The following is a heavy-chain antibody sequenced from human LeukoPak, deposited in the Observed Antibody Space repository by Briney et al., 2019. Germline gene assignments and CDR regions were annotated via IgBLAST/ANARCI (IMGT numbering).Heavy chain of an antibody. CDR2: ISYDGSNM. CDR3: ARGRNIVATSGYFDY. Sequence: PGRSLRLSCAASGFTFSSYAMHWVRQAPGKGLEWVAAISYDGSNMYYADSVKGRFTISRDNSKNTLYLQMNSLRAEDTAVYYSARGRNIVATSGYFDYWGQGTLVTVSS. D-gene: IGHD5-12*01. J-gene: IGHJ4*02. CDR1: GFTFSSYA. V-gene: IGHV3-30-3*01.